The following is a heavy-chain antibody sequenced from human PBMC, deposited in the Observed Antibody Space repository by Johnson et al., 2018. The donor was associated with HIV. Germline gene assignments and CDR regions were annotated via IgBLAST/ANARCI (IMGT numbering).Heavy chain of an antibody. CDR2: ILYDGSDT. J-gene: IGHJ3*02. CDR1: GFTFSSYA. V-gene: IGHV3-30*04. D-gene: IGHD6-19*01. CDR3: ARKQWLEIPSDAFDI. Sequence: QVQLVESGGGVVQPGRSLRLSCAASGFTFSSYAMHWVRQAPGKGLEWVAVILYDGSDTAYADSVKGRFTISRDNAKRTLYLQMNSLRAEDTAVYYCARKQWLEIPSDAFDIWGQGTMVTVSS.